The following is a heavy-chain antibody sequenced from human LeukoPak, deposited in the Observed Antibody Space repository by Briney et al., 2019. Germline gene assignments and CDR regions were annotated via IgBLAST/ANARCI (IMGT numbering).Heavy chain of an antibody. CDR2: IYYSGST. CDR1: GGSISSYY. Sequence: SETLSLTCTVSGGSISSYYWSWIRQPPGKGLEWIGYIYYSGSTNYNPSLKSRVTISVDTSKNQFSLKLSSVTAAHTAVYYRARSGIVPAAPPGYFDYWGQGTLVTVSS. D-gene: IGHD2-2*01. J-gene: IGHJ4*02. V-gene: IGHV4-59*01. CDR3: ARSGIVPAAPPGYFDY.